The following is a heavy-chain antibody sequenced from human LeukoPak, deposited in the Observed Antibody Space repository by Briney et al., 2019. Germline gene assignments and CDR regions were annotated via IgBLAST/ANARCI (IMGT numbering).Heavy chain of an antibody. CDR3: ARAYSGYERPFFDY. D-gene: IGHD5-12*01. J-gene: IGHJ4*02. Sequence: PSETLSLTCTVSGGSISSGSYYWSWIRQPAGKGLEWIGRIYTSGSTNYNPSLKSRVTISVDTSKNQFSLKLSSVTAADTAVYYCARAYSGYERPFFDYWGQGTLVTVSS. V-gene: IGHV4-61*02. CDR2: IYTSGST. CDR1: GGSISSGSYY.